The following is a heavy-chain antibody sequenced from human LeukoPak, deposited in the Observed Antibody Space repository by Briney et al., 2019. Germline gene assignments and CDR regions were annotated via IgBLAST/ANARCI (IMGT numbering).Heavy chain of an antibody. Sequence: GGSLRLSCAASGFIFSSYGMHWVRQAPGKGLEWVALIWYDGNNKYYADSVKGRFTVSRDNSKNTLYLQMNSLRAEDTAVYYCARDLAAGEHFYFDLWGRGALVTVSS. CDR3: ARDLAAGEHFYFDL. D-gene: IGHD7-27*01. V-gene: IGHV3-33*08. J-gene: IGHJ2*01. CDR2: IWYDGNNK. CDR1: GFIFSSYG.